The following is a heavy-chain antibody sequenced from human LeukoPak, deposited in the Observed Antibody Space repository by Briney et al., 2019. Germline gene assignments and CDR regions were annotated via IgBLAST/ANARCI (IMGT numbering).Heavy chain of an antibody. CDR2: IFYSGST. CDR1: GASIRSSSYY. J-gene: IGHJ4*02. V-gene: IGHV4-39*01. CDR3: ASTLTYYYGSGSHYIDC. D-gene: IGHD3-10*01. Sequence: SETLSLTCTVSGASIRSSSYYWGWIRQPPGRGLEWIGSIFYSGSTYYNPSIKSRVTISVDTSKNQFSLKLRSVTAADTAVYYCASTLTYYYGSGSHYIDCWGQGTLVTVSS.